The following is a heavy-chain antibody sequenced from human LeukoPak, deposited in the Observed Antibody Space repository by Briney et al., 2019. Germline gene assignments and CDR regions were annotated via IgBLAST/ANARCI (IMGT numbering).Heavy chain of an antibody. Sequence: GGSLRLSCAASGLTFSNYAMNWVRQAPGKGLEWVSVIYSGGNIYYIDSVKGRFTISRDTSKNTLYLQINSLRVEDTAVYYCASRHCSGGGCYFAGADPFDYRGQGTLVTVSS. CDR2: IYSGGNI. V-gene: IGHV3-23*03. J-gene: IGHJ4*02. CDR3: ASRHCSGGGCYFAGADPFDY. CDR1: GLTFSNYA. D-gene: IGHD2-15*01.